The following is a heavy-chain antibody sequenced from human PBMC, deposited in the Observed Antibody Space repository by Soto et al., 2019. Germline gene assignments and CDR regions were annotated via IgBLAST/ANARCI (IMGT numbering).Heavy chain of an antibody. CDR2: IYYSGST. CDR1: GGSISSGGYY. V-gene: IGHV4-31*03. J-gene: IGHJ5*02. CDR3: ARAYSSSLNWFDP. D-gene: IGHD6-6*01. Sequence: QVQLQESGPGLVKPSQTLSLTCTVSGGSISSGGYYWSWIRQHPGKGLEWIGYIYYSGSTYYNPSLKSRVTISVDTSKIQFPLKLSSVTAADTAVYSCARAYSSSLNWFDPWGQGTLVTVSS.